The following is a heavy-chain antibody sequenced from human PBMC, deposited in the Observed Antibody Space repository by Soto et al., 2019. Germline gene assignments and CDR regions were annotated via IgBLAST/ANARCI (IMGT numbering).Heavy chain of an antibody. CDR1: GYTFTGYY. V-gene: IGHV1-2*02. Sequence: ASVKVSCKASGYTFTGYYMHWGRQAPGQGLEWMGWINPNSGGTNYAQKFQGRVTMTRDTSISTAYMELSRLRSDDTAVYYCASRQGCSSTSCYVGYYYYGMDVWGQGTTVTVSS. D-gene: IGHD2-2*01. CDR2: INPNSGGT. J-gene: IGHJ6*02. CDR3: ASRQGCSSTSCYVGYYYYGMDV.